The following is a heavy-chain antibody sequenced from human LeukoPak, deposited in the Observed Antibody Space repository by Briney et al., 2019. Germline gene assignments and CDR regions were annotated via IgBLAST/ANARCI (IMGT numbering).Heavy chain of an antibody. CDR1: SGSLTSYY. CDR3: ARETPHSVADI. CDR2: IYYSGST. D-gene: IGHD6-19*01. Sequence: SETLSLTRTLSSGSLTSYYWGWIPQPPRKGLERGGYIYYSGSTNYNPSLKSRVTMSVVTFKNQFSLKLSAVTAAGAGVYYCARETPHSVADIWGQGTMVTVSS. V-gene: IGHV4-59*01. J-gene: IGHJ3*02.